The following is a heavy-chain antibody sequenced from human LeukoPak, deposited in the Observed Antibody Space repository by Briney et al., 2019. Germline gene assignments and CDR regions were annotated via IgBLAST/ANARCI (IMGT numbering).Heavy chain of an antibody. CDR3: ARGRTPYCGGDCYPYYYYMDV. J-gene: IGHJ6*03. Sequence: GGSLRLSCAASGFTFSSYWMSWVRQAPGKGLEWVANIKQDGSEKYYVDSVKGRFTISRDNAKNSLYLQMNSLRAEDTAVYYCARGRTPYCGGDCYPYYYYMDVWGKGTTVTVSS. V-gene: IGHV3-7*01. D-gene: IGHD2-21*01. CDR2: IKQDGSEK. CDR1: GFTFSSYW.